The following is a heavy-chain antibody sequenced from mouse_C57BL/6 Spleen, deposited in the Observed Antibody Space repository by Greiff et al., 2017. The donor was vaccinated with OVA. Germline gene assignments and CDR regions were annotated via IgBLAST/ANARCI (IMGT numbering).Heavy chain of an antibody. D-gene: IGHD1-1*01. V-gene: IGHV5-9-1*02. J-gene: IGHJ3*01. CDR3: TRDRDYGSSPWFAY. CDR1: GFTFSSYA. CDR2: ISSGGDYI. Sequence: EVQLVESGEGLVKPGGSLKLSCAASGFTFSSYAMSWVRQTPEKRLEWVAYISSGGDYIYYADTVKGRFTFARDNARNTLYLQMRSLKSEDTAMYYCTRDRDYGSSPWFAYWGQGTLVTVSA.